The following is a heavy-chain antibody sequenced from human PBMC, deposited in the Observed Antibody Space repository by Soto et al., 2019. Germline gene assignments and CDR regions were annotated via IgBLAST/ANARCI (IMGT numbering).Heavy chain of an antibody. J-gene: IGHJ4*02. Sequence: EVQLLESGGGLVQPGGSLRLSCAASGFTFSSYAMSWVRQAPGKGLEWVSAISGSGGSTYYADSVKGRFTISRDNSKNTLYLQMNSLRAEDTAVYYCAKDLAVRGVIRGLFDYWGQGTLVTVSS. D-gene: IGHD3-10*01. CDR3: AKDLAVRGVIRGLFDY. V-gene: IGHV3-23*01. CDR1: GFTFSSYA. CDR2: ISGSGGST.